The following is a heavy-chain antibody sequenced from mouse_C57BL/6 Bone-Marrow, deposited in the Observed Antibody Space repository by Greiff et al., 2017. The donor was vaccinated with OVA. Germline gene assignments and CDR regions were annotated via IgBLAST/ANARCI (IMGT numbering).Heavy chain of an antibody. CDR1: GYTFTSYW. CDR2: IHPNSGST. D-gene: IGHD2-5*01. V-gene: IGHV1-64*01. Sequence: VQLQQPGAELVKPGASVKLSCKASGYTFTSYWMHWVKQRPGQGLEWIGMIHPNSGSTNYNEKFKSKATLTVNKSSSTAYMQLRSLPSEDAGVYYWARGGYSNGIAYWGQGTLVTVSA. CDR3: ARGGYSNGIAY. J-gene: IGHJ3*01.